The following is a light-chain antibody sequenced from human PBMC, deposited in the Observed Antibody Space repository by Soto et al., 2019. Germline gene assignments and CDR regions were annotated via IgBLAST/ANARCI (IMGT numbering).Light chain of an antibody. J-gene: IGKJ1*01. Sequence: IQMTQSPSSLSASVGDRVTITCRPSQSISIYLNWYPHKPGEPPELLIYAASSVQSGVQSRFSGSGSGTVFTLTISSLQPEDFASYCCQQSYSIPWTFGQGTKVDI. CDR2: AAS. CDR1: QSISIY. V-gene: IGKV1-39*01. CDR3: QQSYSIPWT.